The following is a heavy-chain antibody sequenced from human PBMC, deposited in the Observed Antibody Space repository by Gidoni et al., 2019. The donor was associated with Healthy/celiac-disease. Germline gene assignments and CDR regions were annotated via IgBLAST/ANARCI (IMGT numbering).Heavy chain of an antibody. CDR3: ARGNLMVRGVNNWFDP. Sequence: QVQLVQSGAEVKKPGASVKVSCKASGYTFTSYYMRWVRQAPGQGLEWMGIINPSGGSTSYAQKFQGRVNMTRDTSTSTVYMELSSLRSEDTAVYYCARGNLMVRGVNNWFDPWGQGTLVTVSS. CDR2: INPSGGST. CDR1: GYTFTSYY. D-gene: IGHD3-10*01. V-gene: IGHV1-46*01. J-gene: IGHJ5*02.